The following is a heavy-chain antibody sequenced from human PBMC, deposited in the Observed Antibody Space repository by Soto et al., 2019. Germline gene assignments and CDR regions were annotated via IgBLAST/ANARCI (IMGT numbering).Heavy chain of an antibody. Sequence: ASVKVSCNASGYTFTSYGISWVRPAPGQGLEWMGWISAYNGNTNYAQKLQGRVTMTTETARSTAYMELRSLRSDDTAVYYCARDLGKEESHWILVEYWGQGTLFTVSS. CDR1: GYTFTSYG. V-gene: IGHV1-18*04. CDR3: ARDLGKEESHWILVEY. D-gene: IGHD2-2*03. J-gene: IGHJ4*02. CDR2: ISAYNGNT.